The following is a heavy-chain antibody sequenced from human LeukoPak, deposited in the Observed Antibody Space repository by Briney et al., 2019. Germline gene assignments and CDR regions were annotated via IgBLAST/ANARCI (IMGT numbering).Heavy chain of an antibody. CDR2: ISYDGSNK. CDR3: AKSLLAVAGRGYFDY. V-gene: IGHV3-30*18. CDR1: GFTFSSYA. Sequence: GRSLRLSCAASGFTFSSYAMHWVRQAPGKGLEWVAVISYDGSNKYYADSVKGRFTISRDNSKNTLYLQMNSLRAEDTAVYYCAKSLLAVAGRGYFDYWGQGTLVTVSS. D-gene: IGHD6-19*01. J-gene: IGHJ4*02.